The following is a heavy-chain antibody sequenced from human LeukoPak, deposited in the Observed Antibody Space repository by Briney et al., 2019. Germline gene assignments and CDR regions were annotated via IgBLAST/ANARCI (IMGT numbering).Heavy chain of an antibody. V-gene: IGHV3-21*04. D-gene: IGHD6-13*01. CDR2: ISSSSSYI. Sequence: GGSLRLSCAASGFTFSSYSMNWVRQAPGKGLEWVSSISSSSSYIYYADSVKGRSTISRDNSKNTLYLQMNSLRAEDTAVYYCAKDLKRWQQLRWFDPWGQGTLATVSS. CDR3: AKDLKRWQQLRWFDP. J-gene: IGHJ5*02. CDR1: GFTFSSYS.